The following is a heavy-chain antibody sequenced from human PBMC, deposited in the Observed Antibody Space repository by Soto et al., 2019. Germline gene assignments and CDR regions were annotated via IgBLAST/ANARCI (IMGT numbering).Heavy chain of an antibody. CDR1: GFTFSSYA. D-gene: IGHD5-12*01. J-gene: IGHJ4*02. CDR2: ITSNGGTK. CDR3: VKAHGYDVDY. V-gene: IGHV3-64D*06. Sequence: EVQLVESGGGLVQPGGSLRLSCSASGFTFSSYAMHWVRQAPGKGLEYVSAITSNGGTKDYADSVKGRFTISRDNSNNTLYFQVSSLRAEDTAVYYCVKAHGYDVDYWGQGTLVTVSS.